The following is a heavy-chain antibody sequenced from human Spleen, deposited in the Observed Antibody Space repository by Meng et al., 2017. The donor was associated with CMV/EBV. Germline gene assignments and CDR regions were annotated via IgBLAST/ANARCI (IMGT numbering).Heavy chain of an antibody. V-gene: IGHV3-7*01. J-gene: IGHJ6*02. CDR3: ARDLGSYVYSYYYGMDV. CDR1: GFTLDSHW. CDR2: INQGGTDK. Sequence: GESLKISCVAYGFTLDSHWMTWVRQAAGKGLEWVAHINQGGTDKNYLDSVRGRFTVSRDNAKNSLYLQMNSLRAEDTAVYYCARDLGSYVYSYYYGMDVWGQGTTVTVSS. D-gene: IGHD5-18*01.